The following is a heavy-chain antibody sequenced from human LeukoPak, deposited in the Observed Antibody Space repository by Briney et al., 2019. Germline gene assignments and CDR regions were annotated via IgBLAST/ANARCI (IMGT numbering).Heavy chain of an antibody. CDR2: ILYSGST. J-gene: IGHJ4*02. CDR1: GVSITSSSDY. D-gene: IGHD3-22*01. CDR3: ARHYYDSSGYRRDYYFDY. V-gene: IGHV4-39*01. Sequence: SETLSLTCSVSGVSITSSSDYWGWIRQPPGKGLEWIGSILYSGSTYYNPSLKSRLTMSIDTSKNQFSLKLSSATAADTAAYYCARHYYDSSGYRRDYYFDYWGQGTLVTVSS.